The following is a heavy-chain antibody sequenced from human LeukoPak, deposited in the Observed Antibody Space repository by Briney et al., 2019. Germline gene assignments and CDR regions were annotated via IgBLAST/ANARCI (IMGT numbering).Heavy chain of an antibody. CDR3: ARGKAGIHY. CDR1: GFTFSSYS. V-gene: IGHV3-48*04. J-gene: IGHJ4*02. Sequence: GGSLRLSCAASGFTFSSYSMKWVRQAPGKGLEWVSYISSSSSTIYYAVSVKGRFTISRDNAKNSLYLQMNSLGAEDTAVYYCARGKAGIHYWGQGTLVTVSS. CDR2: ISSSSSTI. D-gene: IGHD1-14*01.